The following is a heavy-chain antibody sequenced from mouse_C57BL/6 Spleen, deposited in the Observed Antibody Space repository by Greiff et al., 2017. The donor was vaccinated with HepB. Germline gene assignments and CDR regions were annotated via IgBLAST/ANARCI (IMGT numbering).Heavy chain of an antibody. V-gene: IGHV1-55*01. CDR1: GYTFTSYW. D-gene: IGHD3-2*02. Sequence: QVQLQQPGAELVKPGASVKMSCKASGYTFTSYWITWVKQRPGQGLEWIGDIYPGSGSTNYNEKFKSKATLAVDTCSSTAYMQLSSLTSEDSAVYYSAESSGYVRDYWGQGTPLTVSS. CDR3: AESSGYVRDY. CDR2: IYPGSGST. J-gene: IGHJ2*01.